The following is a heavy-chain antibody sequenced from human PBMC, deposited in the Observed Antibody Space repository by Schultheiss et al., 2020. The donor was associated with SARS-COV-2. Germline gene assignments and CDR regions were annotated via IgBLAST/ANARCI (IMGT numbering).Heavy chain of an antibody. D-gene: IGHD6-19*01. V-gene: IGHV4-59*08. CDR2: IYYSGST. J-gene: IGHJ5*02. CDR1: GGSITNSY. CDR3: ARGTAVALSWFDP. Sequence: SETLSLTCTVSGGSITNSYWSWIRQPPGKGLEWIGSIYYSGSTNYNPSLKSRVTISVDTSKNQFSLKLSSVTAADTAVYYCARGTAVALSWFDPWGQGTLVTVSS.